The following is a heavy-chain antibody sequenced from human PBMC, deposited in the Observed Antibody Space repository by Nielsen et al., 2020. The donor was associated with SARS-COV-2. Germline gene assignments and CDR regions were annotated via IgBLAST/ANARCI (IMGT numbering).Heavy chain of an antibody. CDR2: VYSSGST. CDR3: ARRWSNYDPFDY. J-gene: IGHJ4*02. CDR1: GGSISSNTHY. D-gene: IGHD1-26*01. V-gene: IGHV4-61*05. Sequence: SETLSLTCTVSGGSISSNTHYWDWIRQPPGKGLEWIGYVYSSGSTDYNPSLKSRVTMSVDTFRNQFSLKLNSVTPADTAVYYCARRWSNYDPFDYWGQGSLVTVSS.